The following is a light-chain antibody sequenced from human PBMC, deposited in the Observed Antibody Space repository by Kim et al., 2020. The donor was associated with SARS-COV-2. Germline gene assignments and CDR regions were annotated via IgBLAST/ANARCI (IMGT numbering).Light chain of an antibody. J-gene: IGLJ1*01. V-gene: IGLV3-1*01. Sequence: SYELTQPPSVSVSPGQTASITCSGDKLGDKYACWYQQKPGQSPVLVIYQDSKRPSGIPERFSGSNSGNTATLTISGTQAMDEADYYCQAWDSSTAAFFG. CDR1: KLGDKY. CDR3: QAWDSSTAAF. CDR2: QDS.